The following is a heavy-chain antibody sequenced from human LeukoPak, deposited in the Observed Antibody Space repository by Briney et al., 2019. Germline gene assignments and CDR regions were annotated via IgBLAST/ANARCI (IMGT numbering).Heavy chain of an antibody. V-gene: IGHV4-59*08. CDR1: GGSINSYY. J-gene: IGHJ4*02. Sequence: SETVSLTCTVSGGSINSYYWSWIRQPPGKGLEWIGYIYYSGVTNYNPSLKSRVTISVDTSKNQFSLKLTSVTAADTAMYFRARHDKDSQNFDYWGQGTLVTVSS. CDR2: IYYSGVT. D-gene: IGHD3-22*01. CDR3: ARHDKDSQNFDY.